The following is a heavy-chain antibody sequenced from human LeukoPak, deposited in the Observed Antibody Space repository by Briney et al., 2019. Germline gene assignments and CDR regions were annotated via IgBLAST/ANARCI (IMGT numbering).Heavy chain of an antibody. V-gene: IGHV4-30-4*08. CDR2: ISYSGST. Sequence: SETLSLTCTVSGGSISSGDYYWSWIRQPPEKGLEWIGSISYSGSTYNNPSLKSRITISVDTSKNQFSLNLNSVTAADTAVYYCARVRRAGNTGWNFDLWGRGTLVTVSS. CDR1: GGSISSGDYY. J-gene: IGHJ2*01. D-gene: IGHD1-1*01. CDR3: ARVRRAGNTGWNFDL.